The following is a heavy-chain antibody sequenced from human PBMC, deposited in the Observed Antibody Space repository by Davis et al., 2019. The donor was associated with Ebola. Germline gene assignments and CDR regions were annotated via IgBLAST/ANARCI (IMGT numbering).Heavy chain of an antibody. D-gene: IGHD2-2*01. V-gene: IGHV1-69*04. CDR2: IIPILGIA. Sequence: AASVKVSCKASGGTFSSYAISWVRQAPGQGLEWMGRIIPILGIANYAQKFQGRVTITADKSTSTAYIELSSLRSEDTALYYCARGHCSSTSCYYYGMDVWGQGTTVTVSS. CDR3: ARGHCSSTSCYYYGMDV. J-gene: IGHJ6*02. CDR1: GGTFSSYA.